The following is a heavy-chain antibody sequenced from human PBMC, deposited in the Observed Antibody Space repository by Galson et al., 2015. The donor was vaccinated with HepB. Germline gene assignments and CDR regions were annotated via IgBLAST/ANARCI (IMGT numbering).Heavy chain of an antibody. CDR3: AKAVLRYCTNGVCYLDY. D-gene: IGHD2-8*01. V-gene: IGHV3-23*01. Sequence: SLRLSCAASGFTFSSYAMSWVRQAPGKGLEWVSRISGGGGSTYYADSVKGRFTISRDNSKNTLYLQMNSLRAEDTAVYHCAKAVLRYCTNGVCYLDYWGQGTLVTVSS. CDR2: ISGGGGST. CDR1: GFTFSSYA. J-gene: IGHJ4*02.